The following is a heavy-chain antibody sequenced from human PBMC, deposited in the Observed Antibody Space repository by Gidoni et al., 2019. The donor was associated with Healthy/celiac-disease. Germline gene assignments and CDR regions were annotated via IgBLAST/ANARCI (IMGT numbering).Heavy chain of an antibody. V-gene: IGHV3-11*05. CDR3: ARDTRQPLYDYIWGSYRQLPLGA. CDR2: ISSSSSYT. J-gene: IGHJ4*02. Sequence: QVQLVESGGGLVKPGGSLRLSCAASGFTFSAYYLSWIRQAPGKGLEWVSYISSSSSYTNYADSVKGRFTISRDNAKNSLYLQMNSLRAEDTAVYYCARDTRQPLYDYIWGSYRQLPLGAWGQGTLVTVSS. D-gene: IGHD3-16*02. CDR1: GFTFSAYY.